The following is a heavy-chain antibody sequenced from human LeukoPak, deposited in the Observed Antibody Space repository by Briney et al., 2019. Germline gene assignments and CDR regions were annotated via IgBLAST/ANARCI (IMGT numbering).Heavy chain of an antibody. D-gene: IGHD1-1*01. CDR2: TRFDGSIK. CDR3: ARWGGTRQYYFDY. CDR1: GFIFSDYG. J-gene: IGHJ4*02. V-gene: IGHV3-33*01. Sequence: GGSLTLSCAVSGFIFSDYGYHWVRQAPGKGLEWVAVTRFDGSIKQYADSVKGRITISRDDSKNTPYLQMNFLKSEDTAVYYCARWGGTRQYYFDYWGQGTLVTVSS.